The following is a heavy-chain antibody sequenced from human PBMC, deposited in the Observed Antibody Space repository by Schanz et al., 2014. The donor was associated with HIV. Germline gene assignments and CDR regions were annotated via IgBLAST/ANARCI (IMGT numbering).Heavy chain of an antibody. CDR2: MSYDGIRK. J-gene: IGHJ4*02. CDR3: ARVHTATPGSPDF. V-gene: IGHV3-33*05. D-gene: IGHD2-2*01. Sequence: QVQLVESGGGVVQPGGSLRLSCVASGFTFDNYGMHWVRQAPGKGLEWVAVMSYDGIRKNYADSVKGRFTISRDNSKNTLYLQMNSLRAEVTAVYYCARVHTATPGSPDFWGQGTAVTVSS. CDR1: GFTFDNYG.